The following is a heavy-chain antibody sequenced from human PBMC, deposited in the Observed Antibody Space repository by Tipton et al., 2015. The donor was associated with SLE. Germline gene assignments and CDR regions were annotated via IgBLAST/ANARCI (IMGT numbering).Heavy chain of an antibody. CDR3: ARDPNGGYGSFDY. D-gene: IGHD7-27*01. CDR2: IYYSGSS. CDR1: GGSMTTGSYF. V-gene: IGHV4-61*02. Sequence: TLSLTCTVSGGSMTTGSYFWTWIRQPAGKGPEYIGRIYYSGSSYYNPSLKSRVTISVDTSKNQFSLKLSSVTAADTAVYYCARDPNGGYGSFDYWGLGALVTVSS. J-gene: IGHJ4*02.